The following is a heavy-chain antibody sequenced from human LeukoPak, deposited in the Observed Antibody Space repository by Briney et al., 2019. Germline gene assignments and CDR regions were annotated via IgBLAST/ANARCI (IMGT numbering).Heavy chain of an antibody. Sequence: GGSLNLSCAASGFPFSSHALTWSGRAPGRGLDWVSSISGSGGSTDYADSVKGRLTISRDNSKNTLYLQMNSLRAEDTAVYYCAKAGGYYYEYWGQGTLVTVSS. CDR1: GFPFSSHA. D-gene: IGHD3-22*01. CDR3: AKAGGYYYEY. CDR2: ISGSGGST. V-gene: IGHV3-23*01. J-gene: IGHJ4*02.